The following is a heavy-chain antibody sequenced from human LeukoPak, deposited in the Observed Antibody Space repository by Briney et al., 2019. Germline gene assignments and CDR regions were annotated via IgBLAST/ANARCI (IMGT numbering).Heavy chain of an antibody. CDR1: GFTFSSYG. D-gene: IGHD5-12*01. Sequence: GGSLRLSCAASGFTFSSYGMHWVRQAPGKGLEWVAFIRYDGSNKYYADSVKGRFTISRDNSKNTLYLQMNSLRSEDTAVYYCAKEGLRFFDFWGQGTLVTVSS. CDR3: AKEGLRFFDF. V-gene: IGHV3-30*02. CDR2: IRYDGSNK. J-gene: IGHJ4*02.